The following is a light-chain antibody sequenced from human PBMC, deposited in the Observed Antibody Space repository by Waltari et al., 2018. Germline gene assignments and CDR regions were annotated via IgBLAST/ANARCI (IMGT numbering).Light chain of an antibody. Sequence: QSALTQPPSASGTPGQRVTMSCSGSNYNIGSKTVNWYQQFPGTAPKHLIYSKEQRPSAVPDRVSGAKSGDSASLASSGVQSEDEAYYYCAAWDDSLDGWVYGGGTKLTVL. CDR2: SKE. CDR1: NYNIGSKT. CDR3: AAWDDSLDGWV. J-gene: IGLJ3*02. V-gene: IGLV1-44*01.